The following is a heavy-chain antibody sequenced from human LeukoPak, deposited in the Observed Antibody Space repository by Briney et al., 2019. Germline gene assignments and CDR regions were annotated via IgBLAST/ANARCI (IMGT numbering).Heavy chain of an antibody. D-gene: IGHD1-1*01. J-gene: IGHJ6*04. Sequence: ASVKVSCKASGYTFMNYGITWARQAPGQGLEWMGWISPYSGDPKYAQKYQGRVTMTTDTSTTTAYMELRGLTSDDTAVYYCARMSNWNLGDWGKGTTVTVSS. V-gene: IGHV1-18*04. CDR1: GYTFMNYG. CDR2: ISPYSGDP. CDR3: ARMSNWNLGD.